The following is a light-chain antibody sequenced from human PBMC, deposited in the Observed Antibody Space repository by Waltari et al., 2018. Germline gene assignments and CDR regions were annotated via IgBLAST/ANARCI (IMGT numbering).Light chain of an antibody. CDR2: AAS. J-gene: IGKJ4*01. Sequence: DIQMTQSPSSLSASVGDRVTLTCRAGQPISTYLNWYQQKLGQAPKLLIYAASSLQSGVPSRFSGSGSGTDFTLTISSLQPEDFATYYCQQSYSIPLTFGGGTKVEIK. CDR1: QPISTY. CDR3: QQSYSIPLT. V-gene: IGKV1-39*01.